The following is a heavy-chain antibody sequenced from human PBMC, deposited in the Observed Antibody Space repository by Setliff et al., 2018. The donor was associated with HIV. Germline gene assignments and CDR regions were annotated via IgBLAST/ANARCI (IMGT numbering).Heavy chain of an antibody. V-gene: IGHV3-21*01. J-gene: IGHJ4*02. CDR3: TTTAEAGHFDY. D-gene: IGHD6-13*01. CDR2: ISSSSRSK. Sequence: GGSLRLSCEASGFTFSTYSMNWVRQAPGKGLEWVSSISSSSRSKYYADSVKGRFTISRDNAKNSLYVQMNSLRVEDTAVYYCTTTAEAGHFDYWGQGTLVTVSS. CDR1: GFTFSTYS.